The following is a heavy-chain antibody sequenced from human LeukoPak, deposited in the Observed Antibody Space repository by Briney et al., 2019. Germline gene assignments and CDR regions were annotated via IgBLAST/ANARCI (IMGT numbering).Heavy chain of an antibody. J-gene: IGHJ4*02. CDR2: ISYDGSNK. CDR3: ASKRQLWFGELSHDY. CDR1: GSTFSSYG. V-gene: IGHV3-30*03. Sequence: GGSLRLSCAASGSTFSSYGMHWVRQAPGKGLEWVAVISYDGSNKYHADSVKGRFTISRDNSKNTLYLQMNSLRAEDTAVYYCASKRQLWFGELSHDYWGQGTLVTVSS. D-gene: IGHD3-10*01.